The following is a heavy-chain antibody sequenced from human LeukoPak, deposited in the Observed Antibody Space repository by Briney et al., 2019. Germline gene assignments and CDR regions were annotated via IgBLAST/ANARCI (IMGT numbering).Heavy chain of an antibody. CDR1: GFTFSSYA. CDR3: LVLYMDV. Sequence: PGGSLRLSCAASGFTFSSYAMSWVRQAPGKGLEWVSYISSSSTTIYYADSVKGRFTISRDNAKNSLYLQMNILRAEDTAVYYCLVLYMDVWGKGTTVTVSS. J-gene: IGHJ6*03. V-gene: IGHV3-48*01. CDR2: ISSSSTTI.